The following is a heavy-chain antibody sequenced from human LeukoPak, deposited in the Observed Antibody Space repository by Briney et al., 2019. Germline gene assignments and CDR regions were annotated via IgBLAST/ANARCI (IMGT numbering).Heavy chain of an antibody. CDR3: ARQAFSTYYDFWSGPTNFDY. CDR2: ISSSGSTI. D-gene: IGHD3-3*01. J-gene: IGHJ4*02. CDR1: GFTFSSYE. V-gene: IGHV3-48*03. Sequence: GGSLRLSCAASGFTFSSYEMNWVRQAPGKGLEWVSYISSSGSTIYYADSVKGRFPISRDNAKTSLYLQMNSLRAEDTAVYYCARQAFSTYYDFWSGPTNFDYWGQGTLVTVPS.